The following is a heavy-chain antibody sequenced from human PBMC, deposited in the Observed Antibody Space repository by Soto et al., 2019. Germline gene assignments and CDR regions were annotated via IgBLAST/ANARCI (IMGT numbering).Heavy chain of an antibody. CDR3: ARERNGCGYSFYYGMDV. CDR2: ISSSSSYI. Sequence: EVQLVESGGGLVKPGGSLRLSCAASGFTFSSYSMNWVRQAPGKGLEWVSSISSSSSYIYYADSVKGRFTISRDNAKNSLYLQMNSLRAEDTAVYYCARERNGCGYSFYYGMDVWGQGTTVTVSS. J-gene: IGHJ6*02. V-gene: IGHV3-21*01. CDR1: GFTFSSYS. D-gene: IGHD5-18*01.